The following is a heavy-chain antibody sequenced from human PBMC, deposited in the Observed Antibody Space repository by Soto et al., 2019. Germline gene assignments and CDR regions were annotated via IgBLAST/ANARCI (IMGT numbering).Heavy chain of an antibody. CDR1: GFTFSSYG. CDR2: ISYDGSNK. V-gene: IGHV3-30*18. Sequence: QVQLVESGEGVFKPGRSLRLSCAASGFTFSSYGMHWVRQAPGKGLAWVAVISYDGSNKYYADSVKGRFTISRDNSKNTLYLQMNSLRAEDTAVYYCAKDTRRGYCSGGSCYPGYYFDYWDQGTLVIGSS. CDR3: AKDTRRGYCSGGSCYPGYYFDY. J-gene: IGHJ4*02. D-gene: IGHD2-15*01.